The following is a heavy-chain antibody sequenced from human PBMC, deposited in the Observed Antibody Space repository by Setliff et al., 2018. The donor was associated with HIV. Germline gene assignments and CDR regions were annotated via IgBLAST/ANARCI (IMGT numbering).Heavy chain of an antibody. CDR2: IYYNGNA. D-gene: IGHD3-10*01. J-gene: IGHJ4*02. CDR1: GGSMRSSGYS. Sequence: PSETLSLTCAVSGGSMRSSGYSWTWIRQAPGKGLEWVGYIYYNGNAYYNPSLKSRVTISVDRSKNQFSLKLSSVTAADTAVYYCARGDRYYGSGGDYVGGWYYFDIWGQGTLVTVSS. V-gene: IGHV4-30-2*01. CDR3: ARGDRYYGSGGDYVGGWYYFDI.